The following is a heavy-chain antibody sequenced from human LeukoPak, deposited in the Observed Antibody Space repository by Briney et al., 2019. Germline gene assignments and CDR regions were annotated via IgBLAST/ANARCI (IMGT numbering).Heavy chain of an antibody. Sequence: GGSLRLSCEASGFAFSNYAMNWVRQAPGKGLEWVSAVSGNGATTYYADSVKGRFTISRDNSRNTLSLQMNGLRAEDTAIYYCVKDRLAAVLGPGRYWGQGTLVTVSS. D-gene: IGHD3-9*01. CDR1: GFAFSNYA. V-gene: IGHV3-23*01. CDR3: VKDRLAAVLGPGRY. CDR2: VSGNGATT. J-gene: IGHJ4*02.